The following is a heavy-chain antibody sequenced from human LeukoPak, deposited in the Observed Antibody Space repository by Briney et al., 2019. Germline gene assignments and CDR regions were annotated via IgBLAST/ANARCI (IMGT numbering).Heavy chain of an antibody. V-gene: IGHV3-33*01. CDR2: IWYDGSNK. CDR1: GFTLSSYG. Sequence: GGSLRLSCAASGFTLSSYGMHWVRQAPGKGLEWVAGIWYDGSNKYYGDSVKGRFTISRDNSKNTLYLEMNSLRVDDTAVYYCARGAYYGSGSYHPPDHWGQGTLVTVSS. D-gene: IGHD3-10*01. CDR3: ARGAYYGSGSYHPPDH. J-gene: IGHJ4*02.